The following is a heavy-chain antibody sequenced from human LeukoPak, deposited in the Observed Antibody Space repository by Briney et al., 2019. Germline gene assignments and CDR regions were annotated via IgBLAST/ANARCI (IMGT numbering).Heavy chain of an antibody. CDR2: IKQDGSEK. D-gene: IGHD2-2*01. CDR3: ARDTRGESDY. V-gene: IGHV3-7*01. J-gene: IGHJ4*01. CDR1: GFTFSSSW. Sequence: GGSLRLSCAASGFTFSSSWMSWVRQAPGKGLEWVANIKQDGSEKYYVDSVKGRFTISRDNAKNSLYLQMNSLRPEDTAVYYCARDTRGESDYWGHGTLVTVS.